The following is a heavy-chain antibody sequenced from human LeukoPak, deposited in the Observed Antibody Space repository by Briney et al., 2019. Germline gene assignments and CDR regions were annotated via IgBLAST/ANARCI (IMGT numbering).Heavy chain of an antibody. CDR2: ISSSSSYI. Sequence: GGSLRISCAASGFTFSSYSMKWVRQAPGKGLEWVSSISSSSSYIYYADSVKGRFTISRGNAKNSLYLQMNSLRAEDTAVYYCARDPALVAATPYYFDYWGQGTLVTVSS. J-gene: IGHJ4*02. D-gene: IGHD2-15*01. CDR1: GFTFSSYS. V-gene: IGHV3-21*01. CDR3: ARDPALVAATPYYFDY.